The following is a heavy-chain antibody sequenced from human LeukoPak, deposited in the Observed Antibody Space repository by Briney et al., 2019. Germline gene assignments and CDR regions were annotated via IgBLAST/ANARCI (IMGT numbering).Heavy chain of an antibody. CDR2: IYYSGST. Sequence: SETRSLTCTVSGGSISSSSYNWGWIRQPLGKGLEWIGSIYYSGSTYYNPSLKSRVTISVDTSKNQFSPKLSSVTAADTAVYYCARQTGGYSSGWVNYWGQGTLVTVSS. J-gene: IGHJ4*02. D-gene: IGHD6-19*01. V-gene: IGHV4-39*01. CDR3: ARQTGGYSSGWVNY. CDR1: GGSISSSSYN.